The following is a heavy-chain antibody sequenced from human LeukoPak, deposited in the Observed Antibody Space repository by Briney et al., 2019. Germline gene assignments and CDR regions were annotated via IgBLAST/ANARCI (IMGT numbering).Heavy chain of an antibody. CDR1: GFTFSSYW. CDR2: ISGSGGST. D-gene: IGHD2-2*01. V-gene: IGHV3-23*01. Sequence: GGSLRLSCAASGFTFSSYWMSWVRQAPGKGLEWVSTISGSGGSTYYADSVKGRFTISRDNSKNTLSLQMNSLRAEDTAVYYCAKDPDIVVIPGNYWGQGTLVTVSS. J-gene: IGHJ4*02. CDR3: AKDPDIVVIPGNY.